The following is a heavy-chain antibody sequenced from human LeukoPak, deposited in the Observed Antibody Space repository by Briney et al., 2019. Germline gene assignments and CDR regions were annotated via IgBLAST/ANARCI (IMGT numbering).Heavy chain of an antibody. CDR2: ISSSSSYI. CDR1: GFTFSSYS. Sequence: GGSLRLSCAASGFTFSSYSMIWVRQAPGKGLEWVSSISSSSSYIYYADSIKGRFTISRDNAKNSLYLQMNSLRAEDTAVYYCARDGDYSNYYYYYMDVWGKGTTVTVSS. D-gene: IGHD4-11*01. CDR3: ARDGDYSNYYYYYMDV. V-gene: IGHV3-21*01. J-gene: IGHJ6*03.